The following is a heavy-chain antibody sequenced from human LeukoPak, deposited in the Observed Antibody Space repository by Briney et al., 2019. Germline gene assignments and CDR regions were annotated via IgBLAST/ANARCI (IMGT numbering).Heavy chain of an antibody. J-gene: IGHJ4*02. CDR1: GGSIGSNSYF. Sequence: SETLSLTCTVSGGSIGSNSYFWGWIRQPPGKGLEWIGTIYYNGNTYYTPSLESRVSISIDTSKNRFSLKLSSVTAADTAVYYCARIRPVAGTDYWGRGTLVTVSS. CDR3: ARIRPVAGTDY. V-gene: IGHV4-39*07. CDR2: IYYNGNT. D-gene: IGHD6-19*01.